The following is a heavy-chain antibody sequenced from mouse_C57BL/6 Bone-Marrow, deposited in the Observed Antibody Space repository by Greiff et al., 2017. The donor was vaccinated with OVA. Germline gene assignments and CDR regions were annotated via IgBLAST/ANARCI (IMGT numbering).Heavy chain of an antibody. Sequence: QVQLQQPGAELARPGASVKMSCKASGYTFTSYTMHWVKQRPGQGLEWIGYINPSSGYTKYNQKFKDKATLTADKSSSTAYMQLSSLTSEDSAVYYCARERDGYDYPFAYWGQGTLVTVSA. V-gene: IGHV1-4*01. CDR2: INPSSGYT. D-gene: IGHD2-4*01. CDR3: ARERDGYDYPFAY. J-gene: IGHJ3*01. CDR1: GYTFTSYT.